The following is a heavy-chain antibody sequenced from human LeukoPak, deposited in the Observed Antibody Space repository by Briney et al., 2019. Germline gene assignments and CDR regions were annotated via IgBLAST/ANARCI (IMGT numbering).Heavy chain of an antibody. D-gene: IGHD6-19*01. CDR1: GFTFSTYW. J-gene: IGHJ4*02. CDR3: ARGRYSGGGIDN. CDR2: IKPDGSDK. Sequence: GGSLRLSCTAAGFTFSTYWMTWVRQAPGKGLECVANIKPDGSDKYYVDSVKGRFTISRDNAKNSLYLQLNSLRAEDTAVYYCARGRYSGGGIDNWGQGTLVTVSS. V-gene: IGHV3-7*04.